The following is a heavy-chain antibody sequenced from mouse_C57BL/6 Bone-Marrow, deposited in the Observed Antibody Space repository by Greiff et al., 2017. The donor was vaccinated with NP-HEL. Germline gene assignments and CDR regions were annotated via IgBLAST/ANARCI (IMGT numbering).Heavy chain of an antibody. J-gene: IGHJ3*01. CDR2: ISYSGST. D-gene: IGHD3-2*02. CDR1: GYSITSGYD. CDR3: ARGDSSGYAFAY. V-gene: IGHV3-1*01. Sequence: VQLKESGPGMVKPSQSLSLTCTVTGYSITSGYDWHWIRHFPGNKLEWMGYISYSGSTNYNPSLKSRISITHDTSKNHFFLKLNSVTTEDTATYYCARGDSSGYAFAYWGQGTLVTVSA.